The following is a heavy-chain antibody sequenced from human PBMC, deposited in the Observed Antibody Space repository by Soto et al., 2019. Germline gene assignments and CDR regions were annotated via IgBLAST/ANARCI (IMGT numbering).Heavy chain of an antibody. Sequence: QVQLVQSGAEVKKPGSSVKVSCKASGGTFSSYAISWVRQAPGQGLEWMGGIIPIFGTANYAQKFQGRVTMTADESTSTAYMELSSLRFEDTAVYYCSCLPIAAETEGGFDPWGQGTLVTVSS. D-gene: IGHD6-13*01. CDR3: SCLPIAAETEGGFDP. CDR1: GGTFSSYA. J-gene: IGHJ5*02. V-gene: IGHV1-69*01. CDR2: IIPIFGTA.